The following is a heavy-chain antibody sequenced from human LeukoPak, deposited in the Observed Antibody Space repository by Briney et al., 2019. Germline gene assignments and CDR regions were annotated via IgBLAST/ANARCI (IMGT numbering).Heavy chain of an antibody. CDR1: GYTFTSYD. D-gene: IGHD5-24*01. CDR2: MNPNSGNT. CDR3: AATQRDGYTTRPSYYFDY. J-gene: IGHJ4*02. Sequence: GASVKVSCKASGYTFTSYDINWVRQATGQGLEWMGWMNPNSGNTGYAQKFQGRVTMTRDTSTSTAYMELSRLRSDDTAVYYCAATQRDGYTTRPSYYFDYWGQGTLVTVSS. V-gene: IGHV1-8*01.